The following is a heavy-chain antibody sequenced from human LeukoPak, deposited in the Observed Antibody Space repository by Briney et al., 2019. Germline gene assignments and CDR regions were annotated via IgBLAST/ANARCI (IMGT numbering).Heavy chain of an antibody. J-gene: IGHJ5*02. CDR3: ASMSEETYSSGWYWFDP. D-gene: IGHD6-19*01. Sequence: SVKVSCKASGGTFSSYAISWVRQAPGQGLEWMGRIIPILGIANYAQKFQGRVTITADKSTSTAYMELSSLRSEDTAVYYCASMSEETYSSGWYWFDPWGQGTLVTVSS. CDR2: IIPILGIA. CDR1: GGTFSSYA. V-gene: IGHV1-69*04.